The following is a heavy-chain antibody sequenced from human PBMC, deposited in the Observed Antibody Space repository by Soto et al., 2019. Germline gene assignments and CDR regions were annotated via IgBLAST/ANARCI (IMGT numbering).Heavy chain of an antibody. CDR3: ASIPQGTWYRDAVAW. CDR2: IVPMFGSI. V-gene: IGHV1-69*06. Sequence: QVQLVQSGTEVKKPGSSVKVSCEASEDSFSSYPVSWVRQAPGQGLEWMAEIVPMFGSIKYAQNLQERVTISADKSTTSVYLGLSSQPSADTFVYLCASIPQGTWYRDAVAWWGQGTRVIVSS. CDR1: EDSFSSYP. D-gene: IGHD4-17*01. J-gene: IGHJ6*01.